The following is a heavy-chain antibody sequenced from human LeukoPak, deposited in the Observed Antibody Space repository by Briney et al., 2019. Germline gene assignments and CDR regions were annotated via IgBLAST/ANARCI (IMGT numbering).Heavy chain of an antibody. CDR2: ISAYNGHT. J-gene: IGHJ4*02. Sequence: ASVKVSCKASGYTFNSNGISWVRQAPGQGLEWMGWISAYNGHTNYAQKLQGRVTMTTDTSTSTAYMELRSLRSDDTAVYYCARVLWFGELPRLMDYWGQGTLVTVSS. V-gene: IGHV1-18*01. CDR1: GYTFNSNG. D-gene: IGHD3-10*01. CDR3: ARVLWFGELPRLMDY.